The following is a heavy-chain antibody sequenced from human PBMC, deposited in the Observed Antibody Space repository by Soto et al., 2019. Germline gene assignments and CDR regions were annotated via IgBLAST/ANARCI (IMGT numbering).Heavy chain of an antibody. V-gene: IGHV3-53*01. D-gene: IGHD3-10*01. CDR3: TRAGSDPGNFYISNYYAMDV. Sequence: PXGSLRLSCSAAGFSVSSDYMSWVRQAPGKGLDWVSLIYSGGDTYYADSVKGRFTISRDISSNTIYLHMTSLRADDTAIYYCTRAGSDPGNFYISNYYAMDVWGRGTTVTVSS. CDR1: GFSVSSDY. CDR2: IYSGGDT. J-gene: IGHJ6*02.